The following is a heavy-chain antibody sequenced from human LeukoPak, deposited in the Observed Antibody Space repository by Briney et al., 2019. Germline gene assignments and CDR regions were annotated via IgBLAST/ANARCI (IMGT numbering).Heavy chain of an antibody. V-gene: IGHV4-34*01. CDR2: INHSGST. J-gene: IGHJ4*02. CDR1: GGSFSGYY. CDR3: ARGLNYDILTGPATSTIYFDY. D-gene: IGHD3-9*01. Sequence: SEALSLTCAVYGGSFSGYYWSWIRQPPGKGLEWIGEINHSGSTNYNPSLKSRVTISVDTSKNQFSLKLSSVTAADTAVYYCARGLNYDILTGPATSTIYFDYWGQGTLVTVSS.